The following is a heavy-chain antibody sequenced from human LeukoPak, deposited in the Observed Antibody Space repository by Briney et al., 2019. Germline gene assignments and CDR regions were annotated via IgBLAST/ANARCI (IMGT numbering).Heavy chain of an antibody. D-gene: IGHD3-3*01. V-gene: IGHV4-59*08. Sequence: SETLSLTCTVSGGSISSYYWSWIRQPPGKGLEWIGYIYYSGSTNYNPSHKSRVTISVDASKNQFSLKLSSVTAADTAVYYCARHSMYYDFWSGYWHGMDVWGQGTTVTVSS. CDR1: GGSISSYY. CDR2: IYYSGST. CDR3: ARHSMYYDFWSGYWHGMDV. J-gene: IGHJ6*02.